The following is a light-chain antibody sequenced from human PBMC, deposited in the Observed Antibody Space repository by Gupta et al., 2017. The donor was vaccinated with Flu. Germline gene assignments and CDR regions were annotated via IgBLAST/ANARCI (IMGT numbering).Light chain of an antibody. V-gene: IGKV1-39*01. CDR2: AAS. J-gene: IGKJ1*01. CDR1: QRISRY. Sequence: PSSLSASVGDIVTITCRASQRISRYLHWYPQKPWKAPKLLLYAASRVQSGVPSRFSGSRSCTDFTLTIISLQPPDFATYYCQQRYSTPWTFGQGTKLEIK. CDR3: QQRYSTPWT.